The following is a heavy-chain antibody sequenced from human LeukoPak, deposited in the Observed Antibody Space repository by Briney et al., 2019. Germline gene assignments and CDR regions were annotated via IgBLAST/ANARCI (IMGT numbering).Heavy chain of an antibody. CDR1: GGSFSGYY. CDR2: INHSGST. D-gene: IGHD2-15*01. CDR3: ARGKRAAPSYCSGGSCKHFDF. Sequence: SETLSLTCAVYGGSFSGYYWSWIRQPPGKGLEWIGEINHSGSTNYNPSLKSRVTISVDTSKNQFSLKLSSVTAADTAVYYCARGKRAAPSYCSGGSCKHFDFWGQGTLVTASS. V-gene: IGHV4-34*01. J-gene: IGHJ4*02.